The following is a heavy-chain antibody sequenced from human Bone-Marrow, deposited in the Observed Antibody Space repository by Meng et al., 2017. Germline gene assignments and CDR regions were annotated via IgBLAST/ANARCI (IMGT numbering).Heavy chain of an antibody. CDR3: ARTTMVRGVHYFDY. V-gene: IGHV1-46*01. CDR1: GYTFTSYY. D-gene: IGHD3-10*01. J-gene: IGHJ4*02. CDR2: INPSGGST. Sequence: ASVKVSCKASGYTFTSYYMHWVRQAPGQGLEWMGIINPSGGSTSYAQKFQGRVTMTRDTSTSTAYMELRSLRSDDTAVYYCARTTMVRGVHYFDYWGQGTLVTVSS.